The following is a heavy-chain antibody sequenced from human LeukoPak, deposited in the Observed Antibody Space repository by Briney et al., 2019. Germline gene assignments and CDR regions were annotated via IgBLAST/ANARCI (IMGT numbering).Heavy chain of an antibody. V-gene: IGHV1-69*06. CDR2: IIPIFGTA. J-gene: IGHJ4*02. CDR3: ARTFGGVIAKD. Sequence: ASVKVSCKASGGTFSSYAISWVRQAPGQGLEWMGGIIPIFGTANYAQKFQGRVTITADKSTSTAYMELSSLRSEDTAVYYCARTFGGVIAKDWGQGALVTASS. CDR1: GGTFSSYA. D-gene: IGHD3-16*02.